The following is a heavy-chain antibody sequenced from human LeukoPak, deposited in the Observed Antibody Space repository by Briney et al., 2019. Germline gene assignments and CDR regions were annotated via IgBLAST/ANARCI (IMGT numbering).Heavy chain of an antibody. V-gene: IGHV3-64*01. D-gene: IGHD3-16*01. J-gene: IGHJ3*02. CDR2: ISTNGGRT. CDR3: ARERRGDDAFDI. CDR1: GFTFSSYA. Sequence: GGSLRLSCAASGFTFSSYAMHWVRQAPGKGLEYVSTISTNGGRTYSANSVKGRFTISRDNSKNTVYLQMGSLRAEDMAVYYCARERRGDDAFDIWGQGTMVTVSS.